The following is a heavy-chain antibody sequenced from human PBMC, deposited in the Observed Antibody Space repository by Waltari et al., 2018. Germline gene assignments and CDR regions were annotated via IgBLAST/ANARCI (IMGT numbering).Heavy chain of an antibody. V-gene: IGHV4-39*07. D-gene: IGHD6-19*01. Sequence: QLQLQESGPGLVKPSETLSLTCSVSGGSISSGRYHWGWIRRPPGKGLGWIGSILSRGKTYYNPSLASRVTISADTSKNQFSLNLISVTAADTAEYYCARDINSGRSGYFDYWGQGTLVTVSS. J-gene: IGHJ4*02. CDR1: GGSISSGRYH. CDR3: ARDINSGRSGYFDY. CDR2: ILSRGKT.